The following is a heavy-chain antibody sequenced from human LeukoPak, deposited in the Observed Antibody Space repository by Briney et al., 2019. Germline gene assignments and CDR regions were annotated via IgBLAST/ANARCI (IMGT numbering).Heavy chain of an antibody. J-gene: IGHJ3*02. CDR3: ARSSAYYNEADI. Sequence: GASVKVSCKTSGYSFTSYYIHLVRQAPGQGLEWMGIINPSGGSTTYAQKFQGRLTMASDTSTSTVYMELSSLRSEDTAMYYCARSSAYYNEADIWGQGTMVTVSS. CDR1: GYSFTSYY. V-gene: IGHV1-46*01. D-gene: IGHD1-26*01. CDR2: INPSGGST.